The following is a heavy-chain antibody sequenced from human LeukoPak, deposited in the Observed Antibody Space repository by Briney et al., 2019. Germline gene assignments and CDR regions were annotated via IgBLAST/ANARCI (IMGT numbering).Heavy chain of an antibody. CDR3: ARSSMFRGVTFDY. CDR1: GGSVNSSSYY. CDR2: VYHSGYT. V-gene: IGHV4-39*01. J-gene: IGHJ4*02. Sequence: PSETLSLTCTVSGGSVNSSSYYWGWIRQPPGKALEWIGSVYHSGYTYYHPSLKSRVTISIDTSKNQFSLRLSSVTAADTAVYYCARSSMFRGVTFDYWGQGTLVTVSS. D-gene: IGHD3-10*01.